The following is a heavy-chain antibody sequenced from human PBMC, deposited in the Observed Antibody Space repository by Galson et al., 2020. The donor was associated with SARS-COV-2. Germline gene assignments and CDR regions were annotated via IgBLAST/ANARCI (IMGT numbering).Heavy chain of an antibody. CDR1: GGTFSSYA. V-gene: IGHV1-69*13. J-gene: IGHJ6*02. CDR2: IIPIFGTA. CDR3: ARLSSADLTGYYYYYYGMDV. Sequence: SVKVSCKASGGTFSSYAISWVRQAPGQGLEWMGGIIPIFGTANYAQKFQGSVTITADESTSTAYMELSSLRSEDTAVYYCARLSSADLTGYYYYYYGMDVWGQGTTVTVSS. D-gene: IGHD3-9*01.